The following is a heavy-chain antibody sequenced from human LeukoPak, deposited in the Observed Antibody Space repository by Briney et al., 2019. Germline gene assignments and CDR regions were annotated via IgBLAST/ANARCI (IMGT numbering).Heavy chain of an antibody. CDR3: ARERVAVVVVPAAIRFGYYYYGMDV. Sequence: GASVKVSCKASGYTFTSYGISWVRQAPGQGLEWMGWISAYNGNTNYAQKPQGRVTMTTDTSTSTAYMELRSLRSDDTAVYYCARERVAVVVVPAAIRFGYYYYGMDVWGQGTTVTVSS. D-gene: IGHD2-2*01. CDR1: GYTFTSYG. V-gene: IGHV1-18*01. J-gene: IGHJ6*02. CDR2: ISAYNGNT.